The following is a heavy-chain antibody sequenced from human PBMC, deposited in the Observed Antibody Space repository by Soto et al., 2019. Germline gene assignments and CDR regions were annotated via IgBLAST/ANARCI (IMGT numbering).Heavy chain of an antibody. CDR1: GYSISSGYY. CDR2: IYHSGST. J-gene: IGHJ5*02. CDR3: AGDYGSGSFEAKNWFDP. V-gene: IGHV4-38-2*02. D-gene: IGHD3-10*01. Sequence: SETLSLTCAFSGYSISSGYYWGWIRQPPGKGLEWIGSIYHSGSTYYNPSLKSRVTISVDTSKNQFSLKLSSVTAADTAVYYCAGDYGSGSFEAKNWFDPWGQGTLVTVSS.